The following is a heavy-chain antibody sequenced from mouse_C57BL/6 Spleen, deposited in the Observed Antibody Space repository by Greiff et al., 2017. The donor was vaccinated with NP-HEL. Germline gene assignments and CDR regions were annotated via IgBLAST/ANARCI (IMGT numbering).Heavy chain of an antibody. J-gene: IGHJ3*01. D-gene: IGHD2-4*01. CDR1: GYTFTSYW. V-gene: IGHV1-53*01. CDR2: INPSNGGT. Sequence: QVQLQQPGTELVKPGASVKLSCKASGYTFTSYWMHWVKQRPGQGLEWIGNINPSNGGTNYNEKFKSKATLTVDKSSSTAYMQLSSLTSEDSAVYYCARSGSEIYYDYDGRAWFAYWGQGTLVTVSA. CDR3: ARSGSEIYYDYDGRAWFAY.